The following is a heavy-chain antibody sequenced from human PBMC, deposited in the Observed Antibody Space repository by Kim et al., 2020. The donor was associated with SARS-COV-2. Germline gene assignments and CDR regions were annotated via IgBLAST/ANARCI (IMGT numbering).Heavy chain of an antibody. CDR3: AKALFPYGDYDNWFDP. Sequence: GKGRFTISRDNSKNSLYLQMNSLRTEDTALYYCAKALFPYGDYDNWFDPWGQGTLVTVSS. D-gene: IGHD4-17*01. J-gene: IGHJ5*02. V-gene: IGHV3-43*01.